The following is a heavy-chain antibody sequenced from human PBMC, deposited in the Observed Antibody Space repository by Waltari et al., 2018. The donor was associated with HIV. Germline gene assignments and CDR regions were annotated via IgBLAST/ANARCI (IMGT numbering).Heavy chain of an antibody. CDR1: GGSITSGSYY. Sequence: QLQLQESGPGLVKPSETLSLTCTVSGGSITSGSYYWGWIRQPPGKGLEWIGSIYYSGSTYHNPSLKSRVTISVDTSKNQFSLKLSSVTAADTAVYCCARHHSSGYLGFDYWGQGTLVTVSS. CDR3: ARHHSSGYLGFDY. D-gene: IGHD3-22*01. CDR2: IYYSGST. V-gene: IGHV4-39*01. J-gene: IGHJ4*02.